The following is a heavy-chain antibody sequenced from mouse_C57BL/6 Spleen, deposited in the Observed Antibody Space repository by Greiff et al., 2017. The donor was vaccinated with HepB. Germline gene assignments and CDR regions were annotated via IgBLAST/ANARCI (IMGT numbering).Heavy chain of an antibody. CDR2: IDPSDSYT. V-gene: IGHV1-69*01. Sequence: VQLQQPGAELVMPGASVKLSCKASGYTFTSYWMHWVKQRPGQGLEWIGEIDPSDSYTNYNQKFKGKSTLTVDKSSSTAYMQLSSLTSEDSAVYYCARKYYSNYEGFAYWGQGTLVTVSA. J-gene: IGHJ3*01. CDR1: GYTFTSYW. D-gene: IGHD2-5*01. CDR3: ARKYYSNYEGFAY.